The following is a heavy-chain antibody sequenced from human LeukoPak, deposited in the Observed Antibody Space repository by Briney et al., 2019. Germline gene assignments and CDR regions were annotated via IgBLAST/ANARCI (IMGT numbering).Heavy chain of an antibody. CDR2: IYYSGST. V-gene: IGHV4-30-4*01. J-gene: IGHJ6*02. Sequence: SETLSLTCTVSGGSISSGDYCWSWIRQPPGKGLEWIGYIYYSGSTYYNPSLESRVTISVDTSKNQFSLKLSSVTAADTAVYYCARDPPYYYDSSGYGMDVWGQGTTVTVSS. CDR3: ARDPPYYYDSSGYGMDV. D-gene: IGHD3-22*01. CDR1: GGSISSGDYC.